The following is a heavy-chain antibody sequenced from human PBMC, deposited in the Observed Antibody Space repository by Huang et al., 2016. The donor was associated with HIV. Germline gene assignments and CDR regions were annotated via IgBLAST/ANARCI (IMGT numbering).Heavy chain of an antibody. J-gene: IGHJ4*02. CDR2: IYPRDPET. V-gene: IGHV5-51*01. CDR3: ARQVDGFRSHFDF. CDR1: GYGFSGYW. D-gene: IGHD5-18*01. Sequence: EVLLVQSGAELKEPGESLKISCKASGYGFSGYWMGWVRQKRGKGLEWMGIIYPRDPETKYSPSFDGQVTISADKSTRTAYLQWESLKAPDTAIYFCARQVDGFRSHFDFWGQGTLVSVSS.